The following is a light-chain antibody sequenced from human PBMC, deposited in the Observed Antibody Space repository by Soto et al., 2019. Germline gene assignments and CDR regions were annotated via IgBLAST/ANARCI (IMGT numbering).Light chain of an antibody. CDR1: QTISSN. CDR3: QQSYSIPYT. J-gene: IGKJ2*01. V-gene: IGKV1-39*01. Sequence: DIQMTQSASSLSASVGDRVTITCRASQTISSNLNWHQQKPGKTPKVLISAASSLQSGVPSRFSGSGSGTYFTLTISSLQPEDFATYYCQQSYSIPYTFGQGAKLEIK. CDR2: AAS.